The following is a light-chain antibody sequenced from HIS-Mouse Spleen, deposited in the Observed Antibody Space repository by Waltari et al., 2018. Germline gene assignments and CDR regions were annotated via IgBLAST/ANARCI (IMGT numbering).Light chain of an antibody. CDR2: DGI. CDR1: SSDVGSYNL. V-gene: IGLV2-23*01. Sequence: QSALTQPASVSGSPGQSITISCPGTSSDVGSYNLVSWYQQHPGKAPKLMIYDGIKRPSGVSNRFSGSKSGNTASLTISGLQAEDEADYYCCSYAGSSTWVFGGGTKLTVL. J-gene: IGLJ3*02. CDR3: CSYAGSSTWV.